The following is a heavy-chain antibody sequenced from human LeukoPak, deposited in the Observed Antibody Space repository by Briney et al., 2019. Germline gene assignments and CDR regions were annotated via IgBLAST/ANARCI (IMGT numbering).Heavy chain of an antibody. CDR3: ARGPIGGGIDY. J-gene: IGHJ4*02. CDR2: INSDGSST. CDR1: GFTFSSFW. D-gene: IGHD3-16*01. V-gene: IGHV3-74*01. Sequence: GGSLRLSCAASGFTFSSFWMHWVRHAPGKGLVWVSRINSDGSSTTFADSVKGRFTISRDNARNTLYLQMDSLRAEDTAVYYCARGPIGGGIDYWGQGTLVTVSS.